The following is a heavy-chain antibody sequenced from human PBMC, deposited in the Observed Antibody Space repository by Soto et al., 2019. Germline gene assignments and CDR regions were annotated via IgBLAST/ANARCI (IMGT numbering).Heavy chain of an antibody. CDR3: ARETGTVVTPKVVGGMDV. CDR1: GGTFSSYA. D-gene: IGHD2-21*02. J-gene: IGHJ6*02. V-gene: IGHV1-69*01. CDR2: IIPIFGTA. Sequence: QVQLVQSGAEVKKPGSSVKVSCKASGGTFSSYAISWVRQAPGQGLEWMGWIIPIFGTANYAQKFQGRVTITADESTSTAYMELSSLRTEDTAVYYCARETGTVVTPKVVGGMDVWGQVTTVTVSS.